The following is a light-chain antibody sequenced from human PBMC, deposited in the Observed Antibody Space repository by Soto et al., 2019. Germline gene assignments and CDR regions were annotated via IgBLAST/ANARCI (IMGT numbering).Light chain of an antibody. V-gene: IGKV3-15*01. Sequence: EIVMRQSPASLSVSPGERATLSCRASQSVSSNLAWYQQKPGQAPRLLIYGASTRAADIPARFSGSGSGTEFTLTIISLQSEDIAVYYCQQYTNLPKYTFGQGTEQEIK. J-gene: IGKJ2*01. CDR1: QSVSSN. CDR2: GAS. CDR3: QQYTNLPKYT.